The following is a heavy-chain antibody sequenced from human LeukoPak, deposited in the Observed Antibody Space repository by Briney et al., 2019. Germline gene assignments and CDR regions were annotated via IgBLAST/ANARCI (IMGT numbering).Heavy chain of an antibody. J-gene: IGHJ4*02. CDR3: LRDPSSGGSRGY. Sequence: GGSLRLSCAASGFTFSSYEMNWVRQAPGKGLEWVSSLSSSSDYIFYADSVKGRFTISRDNAKNSLYLQMNSLRAEDTAVYYCLRDPSSGGSRGYWGQGTLVTVSS. CDR2: LSSSSDYI. CDR1: GFTFSSYE. V-gene: IGHV3-21*01. D-gene: IGHD2-15*01.